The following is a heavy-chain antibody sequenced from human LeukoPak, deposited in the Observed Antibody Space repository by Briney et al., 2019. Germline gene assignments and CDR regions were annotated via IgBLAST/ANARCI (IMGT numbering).Heavy chain of an antibody. J-gene: IGHJ4*02. CDR2: ISSSSYI. V-gene: IGHV3-21*01. Sequence: PGGSLRLSCAASGFTFSSYSMNWVRQAPGKGLEWVSSISSSSYIYYADSVKGRFTISRDNAKNSLYLQMNSLRAEDTAVYYCARQGGSYTIDYWGQGTLVTVSS. CDR1: GFTFSSYS. CDR3: ARQGGSYTIDY. D-gene: IGHD1-26*01.